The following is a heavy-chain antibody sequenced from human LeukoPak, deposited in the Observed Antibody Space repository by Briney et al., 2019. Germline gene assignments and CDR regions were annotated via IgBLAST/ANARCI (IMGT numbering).Heavy chain of an antibody. D-gene: IGHD3-3*01. CDR3: ARGTYNDFWSGYPMDY. J-gene: IGHJ4*02. CDR1: GFTFSSYW. V-gene: IGHV3-7*01. Sequence: PGGSLRLSCAASGFTFSSYWMSWVRQVPGKGLEWVANIKTGGSEKYYLDSVKGRFTISRDNAKNSLYLQMNSLRAEDTAVYYCARGTYNDFWSGYPMDYWGQGTLVTVSS. CDR2: IKTGGSEK.